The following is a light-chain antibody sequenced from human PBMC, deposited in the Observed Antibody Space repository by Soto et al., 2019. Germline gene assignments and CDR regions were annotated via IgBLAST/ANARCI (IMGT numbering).Light chain of an antibody. Sequence: DLQMTQSPATLSASVGDRVTITCRASQSISSWLAWYQQKPGKAPKPLIYKASSLESGVPSRFSGSGSGTEFTLTISSLQPDDFATYYCQQYNHYYTFGQGTKLQIK. CDR1: QSISSW. CDR3: QQYNHYYT. J-gene: IGKJ2*01. V-gene: IGKV1-5*03. CDR2: KAS.